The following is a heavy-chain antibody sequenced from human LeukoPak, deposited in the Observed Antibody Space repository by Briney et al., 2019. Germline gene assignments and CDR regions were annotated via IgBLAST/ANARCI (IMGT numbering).Heavy chain of an antibody. CDR1: GFTFSSYW. V-gene: IGHV3-7*02. CDR2: IKQDGSEK. J-gene: IGHJ6*02. Sequence: GGSLRLTCAASGFTFSSYWMSWVRQAPGKGLEWVANIKQDGSEKYYVDSVKGRFTISRDNAKNSLYLQMNNLRVEDTAVYYCVTKIGGDYGMDVWGQGTTVTVSS. D-gene: IGHD2-15*01. CDR3: VTKIGGDYGMDV.